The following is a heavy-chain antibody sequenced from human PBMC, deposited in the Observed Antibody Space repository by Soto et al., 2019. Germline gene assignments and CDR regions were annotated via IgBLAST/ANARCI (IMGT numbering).Heavy chain of an antibody. D-gene: IGHD6-25*01. Sequence: EVQLLESGGGLVQPGGSLRLSCAASGFTFSSYAMSWVRQAPGKGLEWVSAMSGSGGSTYYADSVKDQFNISRDNSKNTLYLQMNSLRAEDTAVYYCAKDRKQRDDYWGQGTLVTVSS. CDR3: AKDRKQRDDY. J-gene: IGHJ4*02. CDR2: MSGSGGST. V-gene: IGHV3-23*01. CDR1: GFTFSSYA.